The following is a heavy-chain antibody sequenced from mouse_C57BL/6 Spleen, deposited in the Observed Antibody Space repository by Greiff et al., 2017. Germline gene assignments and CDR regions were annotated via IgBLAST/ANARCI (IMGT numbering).Heavy chain of an antibody. V-gene: IGHV1-54*01. CDR2: INPGSGGT. D-gene: IGHD2-5*01. J-gene: IGHJ1*03. CDR1: GYAFTNYL. Sequence: HVQLQPSGAELVRPGTSVKVSCKASGYAFTNYLIEWVKQRPGQGLEWIGVINPGSGGTTYNEKFKGKATLTAAKSSSTAYMQLSSLTSEDSAVYFCARSSYYSKGWYFDVWGTGTTVTVSS. CDR3: ARSSYYSKGWYFDV.